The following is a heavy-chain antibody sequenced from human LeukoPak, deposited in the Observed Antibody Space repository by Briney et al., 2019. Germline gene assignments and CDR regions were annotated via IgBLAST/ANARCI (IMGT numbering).Heavy chain of an antibody. D-gene: IGHD1-26*01. J-gene: IGHJ4*02. CDR1: GFTFGAYF. V-gene: IGHV3-48*02. Sequence: GGSLRLSCSASGFTFGAYFMHWVRQAPGKGLEWVSHITSSSTNIYYADSVKGRFTISRDNAKNALSLQMNSLRDEDTAVYYCATSGNYYLKYWGQGTLVTVSS. CDR2: ITSSSTNI. CDR3: ATSGNYYLKY.